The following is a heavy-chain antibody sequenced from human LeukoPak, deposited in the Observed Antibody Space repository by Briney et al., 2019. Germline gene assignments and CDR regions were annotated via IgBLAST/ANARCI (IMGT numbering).Heavy chain of an antibody. CDR2: TSPDEGLK. CDR1: EFSVGSNY. CDR3: TRDPILGAPDYFDY. D-gene: IGHD1-26*01. J-gene: IGHJ4*02. V-gene: IGHV3-30*03. Sequence: GGSLRLSCAASEFSVGSNYMTWVRQAPGKGLEWVAVTSPDEGLKFYGDSVKGRFTISRDNSKNTMYLQMNNLREEDTAVYYRTRDPILGAPDYFDYWGQGTLVTVSS.